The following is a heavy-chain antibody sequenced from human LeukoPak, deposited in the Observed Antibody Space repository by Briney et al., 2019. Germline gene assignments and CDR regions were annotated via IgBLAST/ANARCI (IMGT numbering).Heavy chain of an antibody. CDR3: AREPSADVAAAGYLDY. CDR2: ISYDGSNK. J-gene: IGHJ4*02. Sequence: PGRSPRLSCAASGFAFSSYVMHWVRQAPGKGLEWVAVISYDGSNKYYADSMKGRFTISRDNSKNTLYLQVNSLRAEDTAVYYCAREPSADVAAAGYLDYWGQGTLVTVSS. CDR1: GFAFSSYV. V-gene: IGHV3-30-3*01. D-gene: IGHD6-13*01.